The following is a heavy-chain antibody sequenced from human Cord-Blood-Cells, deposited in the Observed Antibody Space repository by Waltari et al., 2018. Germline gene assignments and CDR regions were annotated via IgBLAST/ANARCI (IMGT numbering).Heavy chain of an antibody. CDR2: INAGNGKT. CDR3: ARGGNCTGGVCYTGDWYFDL. V-gene: IGHV1-3*01. Sequence: QVQLVQSGAAVKKPGASVKVSCKASGYTFTSYAMHWVRQAPGQRLEWMGWINAGNGKTKYSQKFQGRVTITRDTSASTAYMELSSLRSEDTAVYYCARGGNCTGGVCYTGDWYFDLWGRGTLVTVSS. D-gene: IGHD2-8*02. J-gene: IGHJ2*01. CDR1: GYTFTSYA.